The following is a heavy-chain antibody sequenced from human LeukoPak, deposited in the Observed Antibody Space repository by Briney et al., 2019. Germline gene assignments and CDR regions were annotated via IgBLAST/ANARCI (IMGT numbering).Heavy chain of an antibody. V-gene: IGHV3-20*04. Sequence: GGSLRLSCAASGFTFDDYGMSWVRQAPGKGLEWVSGINWNGGNTGYVDSVKGRFTISRDNAKNSLYLQMNSLRAEDTALYYCGRGYYLDYYYYYTDVWGEGTTVTVSS. J-gene: IGHJ6*03. CDR2: INWNGGNT. CDR3: GRGYYLDYYYYYTDV. CDR1: GFTFDDYG. D-gene: IGHD3-22*01.